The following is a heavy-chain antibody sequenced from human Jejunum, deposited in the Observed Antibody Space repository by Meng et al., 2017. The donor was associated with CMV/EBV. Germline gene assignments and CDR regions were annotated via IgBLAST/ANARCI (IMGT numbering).Heavy chain of an antibody. V-gene: IGHV1-8*01. CDR3: ARGPYGDYKFDY. Sequence: QVQLVQSGAEVKKPGASVKVSCKASGYTFTSYDINWVRQATGQGLEWMGWVNPGSGNTGYAQTFQGRVTMTRNTSISTVYMELSSLKSDDTAVYYCARGPYGDYKFDYWGQGTLVTVSS. CDR1: GYTFTSYD. J-gene: IGHJ4*02. D-gene: IGHD4-17*01. CDR2: VNPGSGNT.